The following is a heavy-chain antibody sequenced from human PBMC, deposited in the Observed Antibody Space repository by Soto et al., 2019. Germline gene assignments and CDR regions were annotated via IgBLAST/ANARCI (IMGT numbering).Heavy chain of an antibody. D-gene: IGHD5-12*01. Sequence: QVQLVQSGAEVKEPGSSVKVSCKASGGTFSTSTFTWVRQAPGQGLEWMGRIIPILDTADYAQKFQGSVTITADKSTSTSVMELSSLRSEGTGIYYCARDSPIGSVFSGYDAIDLLGQGTLVTVSP. CDR3: ARDSPIGSVFSGYDAIDL. J-gene: IGHJ4*02. CDR1: GGTFSTST. V-gene: IGHV1-69*08. CDR2: IIPILDTA.